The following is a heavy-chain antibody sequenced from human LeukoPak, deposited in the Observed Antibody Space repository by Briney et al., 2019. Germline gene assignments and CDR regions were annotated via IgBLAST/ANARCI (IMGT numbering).Heavy chain of an antibody. D-gene: IGHD3-22*01. V-gene: IGHV1-18*01. Sequence: GASVKVSCKASGYTFTSYGISWVRQAPGQGLEWMGWISAYNGNTNYAQKLQGRVTMTTDTSTSTAYMELRSLRSDDTAVYYCARDRGDDTVSYFDYWGQGTLVTVSS. CDR3: ARDRGDDTVSYFDY. CDR2: ISAYNGNT. J-gene: IGHJ4*02. CDR1: GYTFTSYG.